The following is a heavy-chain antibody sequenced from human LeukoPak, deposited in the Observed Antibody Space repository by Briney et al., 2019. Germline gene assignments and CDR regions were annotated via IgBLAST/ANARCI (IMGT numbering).Heavy chain of an antibody. CDR3: ARGGITMIVVAIQ. CDR1: GFTFSDYY. CDR2: ISSSSSYT. J-gene: IGHJ4*02. V-gene: IGHV3-11*06. Sequence: KPGGSLRLSCAASGFTFSDYYMSWIRQAPGKGLEWVSYISSSSSYTNYADSVKGRFTISRDNAKNSLYLQMNSLRAEDTAVYYCARGGITMIVVAIQWGQGTLVTVSS. D-gene: IGHD3-22*01.